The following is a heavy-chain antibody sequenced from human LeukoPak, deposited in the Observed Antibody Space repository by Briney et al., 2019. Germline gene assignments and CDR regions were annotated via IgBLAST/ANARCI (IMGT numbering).Heavy chain of an antibody. D-gene: IGHD1-26*01. CDR2: VDPEDGET. V-gene: IGHV1-69-2*01. Sequence: GATVKISCKASGYTFSDYYIHWVQQAPGKGLEWMGRVDPEDGETMFAKKFQDRITITADPSTDTAYMELSSLRSEDTAVYYCATDGLVGATPFDYWGQGTLVTVSS. J-gene: IGHJ4*02. CDR3: ATDGLVGATPFDY. CDR1: GYTFSDYY.